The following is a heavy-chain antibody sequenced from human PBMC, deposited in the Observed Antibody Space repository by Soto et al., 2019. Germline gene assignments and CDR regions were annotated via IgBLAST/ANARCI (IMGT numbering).Heavy chain of an antibody. CDR2: IYYSGST. CDR3: ARAGDSSGYYYYFDY. Sequence: QVQLQESGPGLVKPSETLSLTCTVSGGSVSSGSYYWSWIRQPPGKGLEWIGYIYYSGSTNYNPSLKSLIPISVDTSQNQFSLKLSSVTAADTAVYYCARAGDSSGYYYYFDYWGQGTLVTVSS. V-gene: IGHV4-61*01. D-gene: IGHD3-22*01. CDR1: GGSVSSGSYY. J-gene: IGHJ4*02.